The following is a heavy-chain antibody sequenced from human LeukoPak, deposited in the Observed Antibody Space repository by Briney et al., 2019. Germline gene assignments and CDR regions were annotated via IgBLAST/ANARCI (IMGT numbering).Heavy chain of an antibody. J-gene: IGHJ5*02. D-gene: IGHD2-2*01. CDR1: GGTSSSYA. Sequence: GASVKVSCKASGGTSSSYAISWVRQAPGQGLEWMGGIIPIFGTANYAQKFQGRVTITTDESTSTAYMELSSLRSEDTAVYYCARGEYCSSTSCHPEDWFDPWGQGTLVTVSS. CDR2: IIPIFGTA. V-gene: IGHV1-69*05. CDR3: ARGEYCSSTSCHPEDWFDP.